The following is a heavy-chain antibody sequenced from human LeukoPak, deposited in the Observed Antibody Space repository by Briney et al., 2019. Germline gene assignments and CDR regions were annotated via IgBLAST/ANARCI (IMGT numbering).Heavy chain of an antibody. Sequence: SETLSLTCTVSGGSISSYYWSWIRQPPGKGLEWIGYIYYSGSTNYNPPLKSRVTISVDTSKNQFSLKLSSVTAADTAVYYCARASSRGPFDPWGQGTLVTVSS. J-gene: IGHJ5*02. CDR3: ARASSRGPFDP. CDR1: GGSISSYY. CDR2: IYYSGST. V-gene: IGHV4-59*01. D-gene: IGHD1-26*01.